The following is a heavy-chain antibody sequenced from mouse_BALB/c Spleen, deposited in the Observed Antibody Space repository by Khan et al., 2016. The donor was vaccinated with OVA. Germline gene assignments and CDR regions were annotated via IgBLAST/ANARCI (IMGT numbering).Heavy chain of an antibody. V-gene: IGHV1-54*03. CDR3: ARGGYGTLAC. CDR2: INPGSGNT. Sequence: QIQLVQSGAELVRPGTSVKVSCKASGYAFTDYLIEWVRQRPGQGLEWIGVINPGSGNTIYNEKFKGKATLTADKSSSTAYLHLSSLTSDDSAVYFCARGGYGTLACWGQGTPVTVSA. CDR1: GYAFTDYL. J-gene: IGHJ3*01. D-gene: IGHD2-1*01.